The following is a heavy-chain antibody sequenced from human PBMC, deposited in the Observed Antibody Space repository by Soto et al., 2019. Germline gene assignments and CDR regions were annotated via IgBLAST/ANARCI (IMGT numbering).Heavy chain of an antibody. Sequence: EVQLLESGGDLVQPGGSLRLSCSASGFTFSSYAMSWVRQAPGKGLEWVSTFSGSDTSTYYADSVKGRFTISRDNSKNTLYLQMNALRAEDTAVYYCAKGVPPRALIGFENWGQGTMLTVSS. V-gene: IGHV3-23*01. CDR2: FSGSDTST. CDR1: GFTFSSYA. D-gene: IGHD2-2*01. J-gene: IGHJ3*02. CDR3: AKGVPPRALIGFEN.